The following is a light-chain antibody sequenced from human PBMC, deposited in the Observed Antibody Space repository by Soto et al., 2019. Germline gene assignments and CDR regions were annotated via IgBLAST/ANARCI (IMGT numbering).Light chain of an antibody. V-gene: IGKV1-5*01. J-gene: IGKJ1*01. CDR3: QQYSTYPWT. Sequence: DIQMTQSPSTLSASVRDRVTITCRASQGVSRWLAWYQQKPGKATELLIYDVSSLESGVPSRFSGSGSGTEFTLTISSLQPDDFATYYCQQYSTYPWTFGQGTKGDIK. CDR2: DVS. CDR1: QGVSRW.